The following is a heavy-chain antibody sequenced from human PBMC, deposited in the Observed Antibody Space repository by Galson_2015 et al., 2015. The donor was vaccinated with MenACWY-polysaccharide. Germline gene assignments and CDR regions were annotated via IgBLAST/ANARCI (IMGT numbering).Heavy chain of an antibody. CDR1: GGSISSSSYY. D-gene: IGHD2-8*01. Sequence: SETLSLTRTVSGGSISSSSYYWGWIRQPPGKGLEWIGSIYYSGSTYYNPSLKSRVTISVDTSKNQFSLKLSSVTAADTAVYYCASGYCTNGLCYNFGDYWGRGTLVTVSS. V-gene: IGHV4-39*07. CDR2: IYYSGST. J-gene: IGHJ4*02. CDR3: ASGYCTNGLCYNFGDY.